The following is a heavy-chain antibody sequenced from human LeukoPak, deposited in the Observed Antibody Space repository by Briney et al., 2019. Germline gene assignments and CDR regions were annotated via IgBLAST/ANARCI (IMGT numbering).Heavy chain of an antibody. J-gene: IGHJ5*02. CDR3: ARQGEATVTILGLDP. CDR1: GGSFSGYY. V-gene: IGHV4-34*01. Sequence: SETLSLTCAVYGGSFSGYYWSWIRQPPGKGLEWIGEINHSGSTNYNPSLKSRVTISVDTSKNQFSLKLSSVTAADTAVYYCARQGEATVTILGLDPWGQGALVTVSS. CDR2: INHSGST. D-gene: IGHD4-17*01.